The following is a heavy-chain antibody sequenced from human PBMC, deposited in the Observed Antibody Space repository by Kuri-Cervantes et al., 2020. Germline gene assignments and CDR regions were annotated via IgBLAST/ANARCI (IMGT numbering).Heavy chain of an antibody. D-gene: IGHD5-12*01. V-gene: IGHV1-2*04. CDR1: GYTFTGYY. CDR3: ARVEIRPYSGYVGGIDY. J-gene: IGHJ4*02. CDR2: INPNSGGT. Sequence: ASVKVSCKASGYTFTGYYMHWVRQAPGQGLEWMGWINPNSGGTNYAQKFQGWVTMTRDTSISTAYMELSSLRSEDTAVYYCARVEIRPYSGYVGGIDYWGQGTLVTVSS.